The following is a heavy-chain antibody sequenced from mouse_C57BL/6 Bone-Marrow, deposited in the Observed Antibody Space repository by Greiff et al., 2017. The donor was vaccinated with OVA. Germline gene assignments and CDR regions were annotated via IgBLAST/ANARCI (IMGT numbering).Heavy chain of an antibody. D-gene: IGHD2-10*02. CDR1: GFTFSSYA. CDR2: ISDGGSYT. J-gene: IGHJ3*01. CDR3: ARYDPAWFAY. Sequence: LVESGGGLVKPGGSLKLSCAASGFTFSSYAMSWVRQTPEKRLEWVATISDGGSYTYYPDNVKGRFTISRDNAKNNLYLQMSHLKSEDTAMYYCARYDPAWFAYWGQGTLVTVSA. V-gene: IGHV5-4*01.